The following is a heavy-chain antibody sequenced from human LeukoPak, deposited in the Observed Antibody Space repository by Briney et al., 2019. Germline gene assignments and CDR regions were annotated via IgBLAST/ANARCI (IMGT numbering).Heavy chain of an antibody. CDR1: GFTFSSYA. J-gene: IGHJ4*02. V-gene: IGHV3-23*01. Sequence: PGGSLRLSCAASGFTFSSYAMSWVRQAPGKGLEWVSAISGSGGSTYYADSVKGRFTISRDNSKNTLYLQMNSLRAEDTAVYYCAKNNRRYCSGGSRALFDYWGQGTLVTVSS. CDR2: ISGSGGST. D-gene: IGHD2-15*01. CDR3: AKNNRRYCSGGSRALFDY.